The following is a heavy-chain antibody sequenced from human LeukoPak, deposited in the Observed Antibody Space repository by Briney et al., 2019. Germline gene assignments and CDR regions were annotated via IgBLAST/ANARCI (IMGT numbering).Heavy chain of an antibody. Sequence: ASVKVSCTASGYTFTGYYMHWVRQAPGQGLEWMGRINPNSGGTDHAHKFRGRVTMTRDTSISTAFMDLSGLISDDTAVYYCARDIGYGDYGRDYWGQGTLVTVSS. CDR3: ARDIGYGDYGRDY. J-gene: IGHJ4*02. CDR2: INPNSGGT. V-gene: IGHV1-2*06. CDR1: GYTFTGYY. D-gene: IGHD5-12*01.